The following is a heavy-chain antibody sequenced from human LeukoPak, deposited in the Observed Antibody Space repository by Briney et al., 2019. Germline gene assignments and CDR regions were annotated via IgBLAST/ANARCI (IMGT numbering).Heavy chain of an antibody. Sequence: SETLSLICAVYGGSFSGYYWSWIRQPPGKGLEWIGEINHSGSTNYNPSLKSRVTISVDTSKNQFSLKLSSVTAADTAVYYCASSRPGARSSSWYDAFDIWGQGTMVTVSS. J-gene: IGHJ3*02. CDR2: INHSGST. CDR3: ASSRPGARSSSWYDAFDI. CDR1: GGSFSGYY. D-gene: IGHD6-13*01. V-gene: IGHV4-34*01.